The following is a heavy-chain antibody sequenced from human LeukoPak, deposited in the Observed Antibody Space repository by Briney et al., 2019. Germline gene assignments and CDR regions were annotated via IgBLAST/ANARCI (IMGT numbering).Heavy chain of an antibody. CDR1: GGSISSSTYY. J-gene: IGHJ3*02. D-gene: IGHD2-15*01. V-gene: IGHV4-39*07. CDR2: IYYSGST. CDR3: ARRACSGGRCYSQRGAFDI. Sequence: SETLSLTCTVSGGSISSSTYYWDWIRQPPGKGLEWIGSIYYSGSTYYNPSLKSRVTISVDTSKNQFSLRLSSVTAADTAVYSCARRACSGGRCYSQRGAFDIWGQGTMVTVSS.